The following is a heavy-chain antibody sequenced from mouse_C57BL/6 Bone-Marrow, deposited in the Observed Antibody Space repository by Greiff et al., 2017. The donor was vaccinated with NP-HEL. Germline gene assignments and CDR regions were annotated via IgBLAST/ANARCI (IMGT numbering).Heavy chain of an antibody. CDR2: ISYSGST. CDR1: GYSITSDY. Sequence: EVKLQESGPGLAKPSQTLSLTCSVTGYSITSDYWSWIRKFPGNKLEYMGYISYSGSTYYNPSFKSRISITRDTSKNQYDLQLNSVTTEDKATYYGARERGGYLYWYFDVWGTGTTVTVSA. V-gene: IGHV3-8*01. J-gene: IGHJ1*03. D-gene: IGHD2-3*01. CDR3: ARERGGYLYWYFDV.